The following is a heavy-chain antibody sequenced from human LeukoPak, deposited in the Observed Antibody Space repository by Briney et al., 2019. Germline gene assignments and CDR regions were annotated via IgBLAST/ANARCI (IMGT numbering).Heavy chain of an antibody. D-gene: IGHD1-26*01. Sequence: KASETLSLTCTVSGGSMGNYYWSWIRQPARKGLEWIGRIYTSGSTNYNPSLKSRVTMSVDTSKNQFSLKLSSVTAADTAVYYCARDRGSARYHEPVNWGQGTLVTVSS. CDR2: IYTSGST. V-gene: IGHV4-4*07. CDR1: GGSMGNYY. J-gene: IGHJ4*02. CDR3: ARDRGSARYHEPVN.